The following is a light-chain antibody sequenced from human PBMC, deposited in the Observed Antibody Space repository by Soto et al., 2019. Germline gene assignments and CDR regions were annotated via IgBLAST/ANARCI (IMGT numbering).Light chain of an antibody. CDR1: SSSIGAGYD. J-gene: IGLJ1*01. Sequence: QSVLTQPPSVSGAPGQRVTISCTGSSSSIGAGYDVHWYHQLPGAAPKLLVSGNNNRPSGVPDRFSASKSGTSASLAITGLQTEDEAQYYCQSYDSRLTADVFGTGTKLNVL. CDR3: QSYDSRLTADV. V-gene: IGLV1-40*01. CDR2: GNN.